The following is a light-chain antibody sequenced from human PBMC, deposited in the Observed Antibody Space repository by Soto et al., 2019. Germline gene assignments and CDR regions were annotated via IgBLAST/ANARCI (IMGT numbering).Light chain of an antibody. CDR3: SSYTTPSTLV. V-gene: IGLV2-14*01. J-gene: IGLJ3*02. Sequence: QSALTQPASVSGSPGQSITIACTGTNRDVGSYNLVSWYQQRPGEAPKLIISEVRNRPSGISYRFTGYKSGNTASLTISGLQAEDEADYYFSSYTTPSTLVFGGGTKLTVL. CDR1: NRDVGSYNL. CDR2: EVR.